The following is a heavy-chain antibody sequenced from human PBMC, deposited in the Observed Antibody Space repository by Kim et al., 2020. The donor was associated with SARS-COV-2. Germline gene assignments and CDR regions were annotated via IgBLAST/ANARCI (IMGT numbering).Heavy chain of an antibody. CDR3: AKALVAVAGLGDY. J-gene: IGHJ4*02. V-gene: IGHV3-30*02. Sequence: YTDSGKGRFTISRDNSKNTLYLQMNTLRAEDTAVYYCAKALVAVAGLGDYWGQGTLVTVSS. D-gene: IGHD6-19*01.